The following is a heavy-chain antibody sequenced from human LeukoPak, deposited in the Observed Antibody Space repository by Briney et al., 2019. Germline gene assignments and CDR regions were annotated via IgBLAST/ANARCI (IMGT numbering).Heavy chain of an antibody. J-gene: IGHJ4*02. D-gene: IGHD2-2*01. V-gene: IGHV3-30*04. CDR3: ARTGCSSTSCYVGFDY. Sequence: GGSLRLSCAASGFTFSSYAMHWVRQAPGKGLEWVAVISYDGSNKYYADSVKGRFTISRDYSKNTLYLQMNSLRAEDTAVYYCARTGCSSTSCYVGFDYWGQGTLVTVSS. CDR2: ISYDGSNK. CDR1: GFTFSSYA.